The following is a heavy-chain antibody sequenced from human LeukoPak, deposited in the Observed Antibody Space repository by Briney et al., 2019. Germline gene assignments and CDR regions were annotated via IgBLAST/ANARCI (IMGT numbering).Heavy chain of an antibody. Sequence: GGSLRLSCAASGFTFSSYAMHWVRQAPGKGLEWVAVISYDGSNKYYADSVKGRFTISRDNSKNTLYLQMNSLRAEDTAVYYCAREGDIVVVVAATRVDYYFDHWGQGTLVTVSS. V-gene: IGHV3-30*04. J-gene: IGHJ4*02. D-gene: IGHD2-15*01. CDR2: ISYDGSNK. CDR3: AREGDIVVVVAATRVDYYFDH. CDR1: GFTFSSYA.